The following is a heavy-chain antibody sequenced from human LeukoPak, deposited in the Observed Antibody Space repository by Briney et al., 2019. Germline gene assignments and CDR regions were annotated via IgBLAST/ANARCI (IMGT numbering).Heavy chain of an antibody. CDR2: IYYSGST. Sequence: SETLSLTCTVSGGSISSSSYYWGWIRQPPGKGLEWIGYIYYSGSTYYNPSLQSRVTISVDRSKNQFSLKLSSVTAADTAVYYCARYAKSTYYGMDVWGQGTTVTVSS. CDR1: GGSISSSSYY. CDR3: ARYAKSTYYGMDV. J-gene: IGHJ6*02. V-gene: IGHV4-39*07.